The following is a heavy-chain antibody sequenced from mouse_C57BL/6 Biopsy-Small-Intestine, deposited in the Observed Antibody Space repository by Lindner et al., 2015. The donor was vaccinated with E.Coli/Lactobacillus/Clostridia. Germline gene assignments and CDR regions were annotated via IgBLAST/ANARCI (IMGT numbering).Heavy chain of an antibody. D-gene: IGHD6-2*01. Sequence: SVKVSCKASGNTFTNYCIHWVRQAPGQGLEWMGVIYPGGARTNFAQEFQGRLTMTRDTYTTTAYMELTSLTSEDTAVYYCARSAYSSSSLSYFDPWGQGTLVTVSS. J-gene: IGHJ1*01. CDR2: IYPGGART. V-gene: IGHV1S61*01. CDR1: GNTFTNYC. CDR3: ARSAYSSSSLSYFDP.